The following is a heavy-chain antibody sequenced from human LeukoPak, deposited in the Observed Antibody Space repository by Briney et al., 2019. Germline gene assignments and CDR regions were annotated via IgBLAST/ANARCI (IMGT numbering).Heavy chain of an antibody. CDR3: ARAGYYDSSGYCGMDV. J-gene: IGHJ6*02. Sequence: PGGSLRLSCAASGFTFSSYGMSWVRQAPGKGLEWVSGISGSGGSTYYADSVKGRFTISRDNAKNSLYLQMNSLRAEDTAVYYCARAGYYDSSGYCGMDVWGQGTTVTVSS. CDR1: GFTFSSYG. V-gene: IGHV3-23*01. D-gene: IGHD3-22*01. CDR2: ISGSGGST.